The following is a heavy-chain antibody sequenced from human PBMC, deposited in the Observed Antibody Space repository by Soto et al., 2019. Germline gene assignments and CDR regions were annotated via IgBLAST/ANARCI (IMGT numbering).Heavy chain of an antibody. CDR3: AREGVRGYSGYFYFAY. J-gene: IGHJ4*02. CDR2: IIPILNIR. Sequence: QVQLVQSGAEVKKPGSSVKVSCKASGGSFSTYTITWVRQAPGQGSEWMGRIIPILNIRNYAQKFQGRVTVTADNSTSTAYMELSSLRSEDTAVYYCAREGVRGYSGYFYFAYWGQGTLVTVSS. CDR1: GGSFSTYT. D-gene: IGHD5-12*01. V-gene: IGHV1-69*04.